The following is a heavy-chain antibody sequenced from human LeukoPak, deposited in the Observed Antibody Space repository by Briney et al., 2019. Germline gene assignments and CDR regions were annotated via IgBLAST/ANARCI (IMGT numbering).Heavy chain of an antibody. CDR3: ARLAVAGTKINDAFDI. V-gene: IGHV3-30*04. CDR2: ITYDGSNQ. J-gene: IGHJ3*02. D-gene: IGHD6-19*01. CDR1: GFTLSRFA. Sequence: PGGSLRLSCAASGFTLSRFAMHWVRQAPGKGLEWVALITYDGSNQYYADSVKGRFTFSKDSSKNTLYLQMNSLRAEDTAMYYCARLAVAGTKINDAFDIWGQGTTVTVSS.